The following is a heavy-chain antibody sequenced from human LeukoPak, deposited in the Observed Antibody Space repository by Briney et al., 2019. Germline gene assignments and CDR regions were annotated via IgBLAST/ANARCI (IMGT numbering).Heavy chain of an antibody. V-gene: IGHV3-7*01. CDR1: GFTFSSYW. D-gene: IGHD5-12*01. J-gene: IGHJ6*02. CDR3: ARDSGYEFRGYYYYYGMDV. Sequence: TGGSLRLSCAASGFTFSSYWMSWVRQAPGKGLEWVANIKQDGSEKYYVDSVKGRFTISRDNDKNSLYLQMNSLRAEDTAVYYCARDSGYEFRGYYYYYGMDVGGQGTTVTVSS. CDR2: IKQDGSEK.